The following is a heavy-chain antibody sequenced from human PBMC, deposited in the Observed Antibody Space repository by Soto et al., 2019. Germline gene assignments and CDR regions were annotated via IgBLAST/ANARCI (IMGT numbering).Heavy chain of an antibody. J-gene: IGHJ3*02. CDR1: GGSISRGAYY. CDR2: IYHNGST. V-gene: IGHV4-31*03. D-gene: IGHD2-15*01. Sequence: QVQLQESGPGLVKPSQTLSLTCTVSGGSISRGAYYWNWIRQHPGKGLEWIGYIYHNGSTSYNPSLKSRLTISLDTSKNQFSLKLNSVIAADTAVYYCANGGNLVAFDIWGQGTLVTVSS. CDR3: ANGGNLVAFDI.